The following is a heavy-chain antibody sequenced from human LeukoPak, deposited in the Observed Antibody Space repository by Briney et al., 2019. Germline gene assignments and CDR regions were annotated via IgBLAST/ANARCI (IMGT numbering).Heavy chain of an antibody. V-gene: IGHV4-59*08. J-gene: IGHJ4*02. CDR1: GGSISSYY. Sequence: SETLSLTCTVSGGSISSYYWSWIRQPPGKGLEWIGYIYYSGSTNYNPSLMSRVTISVDTSKNQFSLTLSCVTAADTAVYYCARRLGRYYYDSSGYYDGDYFDYSGQGTLVTVSS. CDR3: ARRLGRYYYDSSGYYDGDYFDY. D-gene: IGHD3-22*01. CDR2: IYYSGST.